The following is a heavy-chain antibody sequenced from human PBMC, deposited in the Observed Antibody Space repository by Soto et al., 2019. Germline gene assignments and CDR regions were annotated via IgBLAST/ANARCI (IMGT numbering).Heavy chain of an antibody. V-gene: IGHV4-30-2*01. D-gene: IGHD3-22*01. CDR3: ASIYDSSGYYWRPIDY. Sequence: SETLSLTCAVSGGSISSGGYSWSWIRQPPGKGLEWIGYIYHSGSTYYNPSLKSRVTISVDRSKNQFSLKLSSVTAADTAVYYCASIYDSSGYYWRPIDYWGQGTLVTVSS. CDR2: IYHSGST. CDR1: GGSISSGGYS. J-gene: IGHJ4*02.